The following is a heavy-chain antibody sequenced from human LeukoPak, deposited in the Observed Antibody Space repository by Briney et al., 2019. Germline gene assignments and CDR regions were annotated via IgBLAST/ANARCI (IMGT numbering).Heavy chain of an antibody. D-gene: IGHD1-14*01. J-gene: IGHJ4*02. V-gene: IGHV3-48*04. CDR3: ARLPERNALCY. CDR2: ISSSSSTI. CDR1: GFTFSSYS. Sequence: PGGSLRLSCAASGFTFSSYSMNWVRQAPGKGLEWVSYISSSSSTIYYADSVKGRFTISRDNAKNSLYLQMNSLRAEDTAVYYCARLPERNALCYWGQGTLVTVSS.